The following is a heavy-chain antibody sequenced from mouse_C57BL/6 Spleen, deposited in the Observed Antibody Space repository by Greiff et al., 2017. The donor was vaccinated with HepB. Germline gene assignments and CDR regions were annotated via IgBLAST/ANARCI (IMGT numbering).Heavy chain of an antibody. J-gene: IGHJ1*03. CDR1: GFSLTSYG. CDR2: IWSGGST. V-gene: IGHV2-2*01. CDR3: ARHAFDV. Sequence: QVQLQQSGPGLVQPSQSLSITCTVSGFSLTSYGVHWVRQSPGKGLEWLGVIWSGGSTDYNAAFISRLSISKDNSKSQVFFKMNSLQADDTAIYYCARHAFDVWGTGTTVTVSS.